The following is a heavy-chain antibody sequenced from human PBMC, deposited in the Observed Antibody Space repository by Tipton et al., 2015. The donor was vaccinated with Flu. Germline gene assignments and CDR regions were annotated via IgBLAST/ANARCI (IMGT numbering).Heavy chain of an antibody. D-gene: IGHD2-2*01. CDR2: IYTSGST. CDR3: ARGPHCSSTSCYGLLFDY. J-gene: IGHJ4*02. Sequence: LRLSCTVSGGSISSYYWSWIRQPAGKGLEWIGRIYTSGSTNYNPSLKSRVTMSVDTSKNQFSLKLSSVTAADTAVYYCARGPHCSSTSCYGLLFDYWGQGTLVTVSS. V-gene: IGHV4-4*07. CDR1: GGSISSYY.